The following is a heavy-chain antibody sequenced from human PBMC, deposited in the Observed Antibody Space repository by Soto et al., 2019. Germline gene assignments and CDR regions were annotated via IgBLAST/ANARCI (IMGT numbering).Heavy chain of an antibody. CDR1: GFTFSNYD. V-gene: IGHV3-23*01. J-gene: IGHJ4*02. CDR2: ISGGGGGI. D-gene: IGHD2-2*01. CDR3: AKRPASLVCFDY. Sequence: EVQLLESGGGLVQPGGSLRLSCAASGFTFSNYDMSWVRQAPGKGLEWVSTISGGGGGIYYADSVKGRFTIAKDNAKNNLYMQLNILRAEATAVYDCAKRPASLVCFDYWGQGTLVTVSS.